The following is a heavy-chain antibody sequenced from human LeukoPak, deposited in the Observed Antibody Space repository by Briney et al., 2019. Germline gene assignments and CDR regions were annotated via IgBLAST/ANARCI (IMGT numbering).Heavy chain of an antibody. CDR1: SGSISTSNYY. D-gene: IGHD2/OR15-2a*01. CDR3: ARDSHAYFDAFDI. V-gene: IGHV4-61*02. Sequence: SETLSLTCTVSSGSISTSNYYWSWIRQPAGKGLEWIGRIYARGSTNYNPSLKSRVTISVDTSKSQFSLKLSSVSAADTAVYFCARDSHAYFDAFDIWGQGTMVTVSS. CDR2: IYARGST. J-gene: IGHJ3*02.